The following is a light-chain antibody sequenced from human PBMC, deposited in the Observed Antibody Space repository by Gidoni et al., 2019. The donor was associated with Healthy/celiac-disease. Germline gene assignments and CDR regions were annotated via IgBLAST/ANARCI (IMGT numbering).Light chain of an antibody. CDR1: QSVSSY. J-gene: IGKJ4*01. Sequence: EIVLTQSPATLSLSPGERATLSCRASQSVSSYLAWYQQKPGQAPRLLIYDASNRATGIPARFSGSGSGTDFTLTISSLEPGDFAVYYCQQRSNWPRELTFGGGTKVEIK. CDR2: DAS. V-gene: IGKV3-11*01. CDR3: QQRSNWPRELT.